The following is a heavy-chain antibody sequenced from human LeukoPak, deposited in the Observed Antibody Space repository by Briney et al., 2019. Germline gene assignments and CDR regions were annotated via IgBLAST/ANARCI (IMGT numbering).Heavy chain of an antibody. CDR2: SSVRSSHI. Sequence: GGSLRLSCAASGLTFSSYSSSDSMNWVRQAPGKWLEWVSSSSVRSSHIYYADSVKGRFTISRDNAKNSLYLQMNSLRAEDTAVYFCARGYDSSGYYPGALDYWGQGTLVTVSS. CDR1: GLTFSSYSSSDS. CDR3: ARGYDSSGYYPGALDY. D-gene: IGHD3-22*01. V-gene: IGHV3-21*01. J-gene: IGHJ4*02.